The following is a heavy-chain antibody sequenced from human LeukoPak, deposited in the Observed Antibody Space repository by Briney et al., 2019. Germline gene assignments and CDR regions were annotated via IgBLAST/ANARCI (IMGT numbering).Heavy chain of an antibody. D-gene: IGHD3-10*01. J-gene: IGHJ4*02. CDR1: GGSFSGYY. Sequence: SETLSLTCAVYGGSFSGYYWIWIRQPPGKGLVWIGELNHSGSTNYNPSLKSRVTISVDTSKNQFSLKLSAVTAADTAVYYCARSAMVRGVIVYWGQGTLVTVSS. V-gene: IGHV4-34*01. CDR2: LNHSGST. CDR3: ARSAMVRGVIVY.